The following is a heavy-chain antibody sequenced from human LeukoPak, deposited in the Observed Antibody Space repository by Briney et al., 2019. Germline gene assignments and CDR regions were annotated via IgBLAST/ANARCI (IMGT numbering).Heavy chain of an antibody. CDR2: ISSSSSTI. CDR1: GFTFSSYS. Sequence: PGGSLRLSCAASGFTFSSYSMNWVRQAPGKGLEWVSYISSSSSTIYYADSVKGRFTISRDNAKNSLYLQMNSLRAEDTAVYYCARGKWSVAGRHRYYYYYMDVWGKGTTVTISS. J-gene: IGHJ6*03. CDR3: ARGKWSVAGRHRYYYYYMDV. D-gene: IGHD6-19*01. V-gene: IGHV3-48*01.